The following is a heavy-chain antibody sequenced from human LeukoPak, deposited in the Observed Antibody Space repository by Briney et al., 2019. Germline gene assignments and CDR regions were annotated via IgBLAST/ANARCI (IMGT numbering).Heavy chain of an antibody. D-gene: IGHD6-13*01. V-gene: IGHV3-23*01. CDR2: ISGSGGST. CDR1: GFTFSSYA. Sequence: SGGSLRLSCAASGFTFSSYAMSWVRQAPGKGLEWVSAISGSGGSTYYADSVKGRFTISRDNSKNTLYLQMNSLRAEDTAVYYCAKDQGYSSSWYFNWFDPWGQGTLVTVSS. CDR3: AKDQGYSSSWYFNWFDP. J-gene: IGHJ5*02.